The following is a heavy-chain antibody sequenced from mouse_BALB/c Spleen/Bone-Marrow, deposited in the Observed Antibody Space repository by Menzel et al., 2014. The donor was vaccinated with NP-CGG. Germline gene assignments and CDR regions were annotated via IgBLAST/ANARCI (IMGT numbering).Heavy chain of an antibody. V-gene: IGHV5-6-5*01. Sequence: DVKLVESGGGLVKPGGSLKLSCAASGFTFSSYAMSWVRQTPEKRLEWVASISSGGSTYYPESVKGRFTISRDNARNILYLQMSSLRSEDTDMYYCARVNYYGSFDYWGQGTTLTVSS. J-gene: IGHJ2*01. CDR3: ARVNYYGSFDY. CDR1: GFTFSSYA. D-gene: IGHD1-2*01. CDR2: ISSGGST.